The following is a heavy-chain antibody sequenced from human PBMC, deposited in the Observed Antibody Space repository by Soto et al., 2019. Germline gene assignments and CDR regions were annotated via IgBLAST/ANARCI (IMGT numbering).Heavy chain of an antibody. Sequence: EVQLVESGGDLVKPGGSLRLSCAASGFTFNNAWMSWVRQAPGKGLEWVARIKSKTDGETTTYAAPVKGRFTISREDSKDTLYLQMNSLKPADTAVYYCTTNGDYYYYYMDVWGKGTTVAVSS. CDR2: IKSKTDGETT. D-gene: IGHD2-8*01. CDR1: GFTFNNAW. CDR3: TTNGDYYYYYMDV. J-gene: IGHJ6*03. V-gene: IGHV3-15*01.